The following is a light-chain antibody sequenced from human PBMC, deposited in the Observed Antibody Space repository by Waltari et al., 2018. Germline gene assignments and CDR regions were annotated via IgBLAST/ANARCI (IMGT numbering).Light chain of an antibody. CDR1: SSDVGRYDL. CDR3: CSYAGNCTVV. J-gene: IGLJ2*01. CDR2: EVN. Sequence: QSALTQPASVSGSPGQSITIPCTGTSSDVGRYDLVSWYQQHPGKAPKLRLYEVNKRPSGVSHRFSGSRSGNTASLTISGLQAEDEADYHCCSYAGNCTVVFGGGTKLTVL. V-gene: IGLV2-23*02.